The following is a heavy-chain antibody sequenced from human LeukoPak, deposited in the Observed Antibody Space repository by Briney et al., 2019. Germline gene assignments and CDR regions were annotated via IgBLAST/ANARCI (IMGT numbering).Heavy chain of an antibody. Sequence: GGSLRLSCAASGFTFSSYGMHWVRQAPGKGLEWVAFIRYDGSNKYYADSVKGRFTISRDNSKNTLCLQMNSLRAEDTAVYYCAKDVTAGSSWPETPFDYWGQGTLVTVSS. V-gene: IGHV3-30*02. CDR2: IRYDGSNK. CDR1: GFTFSSYG. CDR3: AKDVTAGSSWPETPFDY. D-gene: IGHD6-13*01. J-gene: IGHJ4*02.